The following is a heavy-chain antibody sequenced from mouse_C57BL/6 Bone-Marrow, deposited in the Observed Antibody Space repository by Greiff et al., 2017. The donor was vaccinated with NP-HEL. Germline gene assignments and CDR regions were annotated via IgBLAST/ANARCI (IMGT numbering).Heavy chain of an antibody. V-gene: IGHV1-69*01. CDR3: ARGSRGHAMDY. J-gene: IGHJ4*01. Sequence: QVQLQQPGAELVMPGASVKLSCKASGYTFTSYWMHWVKQRPGQVLEWIGEIDPSDSYTKYNQKFKGKSTLTVDKSSSTAYMQLSSLTSEDSAVYYCARGSRGHAMDYWGQGTSVTVSS. CDR1: GYTFTSYW. CDR2: IDPSDSYT.